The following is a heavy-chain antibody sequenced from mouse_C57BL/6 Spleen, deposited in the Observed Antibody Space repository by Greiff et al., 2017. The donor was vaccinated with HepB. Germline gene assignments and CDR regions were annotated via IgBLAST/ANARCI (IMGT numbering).Heavy chain of an antibody. D-gene: IGHD1-1*01. J-gene: IGHJ4*01. CDR1: GFTFSDYG. V-gene: IGHV5-17*01. CDR2: ISSGSSTI. CDR3: ARPPGSSYYAMDY. Sequence: DVMLVESGGGLVKPGGSLKLSCAASGFTFSDYGMHWVRQAPEKGLEWVAYISSGSSTIYYADTVKGRFTISRDNAKNTLFLQMTSLRSEDTAMYYCARPPGSSYYAMDYWGQGTSVTVSS.